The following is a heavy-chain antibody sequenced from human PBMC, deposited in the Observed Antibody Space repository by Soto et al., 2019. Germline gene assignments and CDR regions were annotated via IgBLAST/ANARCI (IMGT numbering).Heavy chain of an antibody. J-gene: IGHJ4*02. Sequence: SETLSLTCTVSGDSISSSTYHWGWIRQPPGKGLEWIGSIYYSGSTYYNPSLKSRVTISVDVSKNQFSLNLSSVTAADTAVYYCARHGGYSYGWVSSWGQGTLVTVSS. CDR2: IYYSGST. V-gene: IGHV4-39*01. CDR3: ARHGGYSYGWVSS. CDR1: GDSISSSTYH. D-gene: IGHD5-18*01.